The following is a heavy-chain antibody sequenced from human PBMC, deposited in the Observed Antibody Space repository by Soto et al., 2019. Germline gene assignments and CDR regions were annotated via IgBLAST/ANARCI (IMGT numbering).Heavy chain of an antibody. V-gene: IGHV1-2*04. D-gene: IGHD4-4*01. CDR2: INPNSGGT. CDR3: ARALTTVGYYYYMDV. CDR1: GYTFNGYY. J-gene: IGHJ6*03. Sequence: ASVKVSCKASGYTFNGYYMHWVRQAPGQGLEWMGWINPNSGGTNYAQKFQGWVTMTRDTSISTAYMELSRLRSDDTAVYYCARALTTVGYYYYMDVWGKGTTVTVSS.